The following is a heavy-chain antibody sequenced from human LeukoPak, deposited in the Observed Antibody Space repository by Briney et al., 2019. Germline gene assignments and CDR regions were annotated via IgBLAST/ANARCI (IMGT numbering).Heavy chain of an antibody. J-gene: IGHJ3*02. CDR3: AGTYSLYDAFDI. CDR1: GGSISSGGYY. V-gene: IGHV4-61*02. Sequence: PSETLSLTCTVSGGSISSGGYYWSWIRLPAGKGLEWIGRIYTSGSTNYNPSLKSRVTISVDTSKNQFSLTLSSVTAADTAVYYCAGTYSLYDAFDIWGQGTMVTVSS. D-gene: IGHD6-13*01. CDR2: IYTSGST.